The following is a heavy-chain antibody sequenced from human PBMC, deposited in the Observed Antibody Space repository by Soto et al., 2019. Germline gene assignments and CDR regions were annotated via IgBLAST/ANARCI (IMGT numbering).Heavy chain of an antibody. V-gene: IGHV3-33*01. J-gene: IGHJ4*02. D-gene: IGHD4-17*01. CDR2: IGRDGSNT. CDR3: ARDDVYDDNGLEE. CDR1: GFTFSSHG. Sequence: QLQLVESGGGVIQPGRSLRLSCAASGFTFSSHGMHWVRQSPGKGLVWVAVIGRDGSNTFYTDSVKGRFTISRDNSDNTLYLQMNSLRVEDTAVYYCARDDVYDDNGLEEWGQGTLVTVSA.